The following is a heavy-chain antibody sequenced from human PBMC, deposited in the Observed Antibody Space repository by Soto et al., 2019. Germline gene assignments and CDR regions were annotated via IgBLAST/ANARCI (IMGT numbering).Heavy chain of an antibody. J-gene: IGHJ4*02. V-gene: IGHV4-34*01. D-gene: IGHD4-4*01. CDR3: ARDWDSNYVSRYFDY. CDR2: INHSGST. CDR1: GGSFSGYY. Sequence: SETLSLTCAVYGGSFSGYYWSWIRQPPGKGLEWIGEINHSGSTNYNPSLKSRVTISVKTSKNQFSLKLSSVTAADTAVYYCARDWDSNYVSRYFDYWGQGTLVTVSS.